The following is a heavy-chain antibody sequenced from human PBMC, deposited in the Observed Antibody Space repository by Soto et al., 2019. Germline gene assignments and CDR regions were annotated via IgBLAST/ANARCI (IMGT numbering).Heavy chain of an antibody. CDR2: IYDSVST. CDR1: GGSISSYD. CDR3: ARHTTMILFDY. V-gene: IGHV4-59*08. J-gene: IGHJ4*02. Sequence: QVQLQESGPGLVKPSETLSLTCTVSGGSISSYDWSWIRQPPGKGLECLAYIYDSVSTNYNPSLKSRVTISGDPSEHQVPLRLSSVAAADTAVYYCARHTTMILFDYWGQGTLVTVSS. D-gene: IGHD3-22*01.